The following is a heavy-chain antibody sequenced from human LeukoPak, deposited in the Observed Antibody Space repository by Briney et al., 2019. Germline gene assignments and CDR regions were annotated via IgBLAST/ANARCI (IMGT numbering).Heavy chain of an antibody. CDR3: AKDHSSGRQYNWFDP. CDR1: GFTFDDYA. J-gene: IGHJ5*02. D-gene: IGHD6-19*01. V-gene: IGHV3-9*03. CDR2: ISWNSGSI. Sequence: GGSLRLSCAASGFTFDDYAVHWVRQAPGKGLEWVSGISWNSGSIGYADSVKGRVTISRDNAKNSLYLQMNSLRAEDMALYYCAKDHSSGRQYNWFDPWGQGTLVTVSS.